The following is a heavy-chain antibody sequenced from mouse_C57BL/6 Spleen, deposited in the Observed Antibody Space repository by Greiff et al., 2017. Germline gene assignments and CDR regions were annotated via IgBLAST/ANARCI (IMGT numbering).Heavy chain of an antibody. J-gene: IGHJ1*03. CDR3: ARSSYGNYGYFDV. CDR2: IDPSDSET. V-gene: IGHV1-52*01. D-gene: IGHD2-1*01. Sequence: QVQLQQPGAELVRPGSSVKLSCKASGYTFTSYWMHWVKQRPRQGLEWIGNIDPSDSETHYNQKFKDKATLTVDKSSSTAYMQLSSLTSEDSAVYYGARSSYGNYGYFDVWGTGTTVTASS. CDR1: GYTFTSYW.